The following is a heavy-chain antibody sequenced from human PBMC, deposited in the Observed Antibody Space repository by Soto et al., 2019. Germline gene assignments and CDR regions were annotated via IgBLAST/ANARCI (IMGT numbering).Heavy chain of an antibody. V-gene: IGHV4-59*01. CDR3: ARGTDYYDSSGYDY. CDR2: IYYSGST. CDR1: GGSISSYY. Sequence: SETLSLTCTVSGGSISSYYWSWIRQPPGKGLEWIGYIYYSGSTNYNPCLKSRVTISVDTSKNQFSMKLSSVTAADTAVYYCARGTDYYDSSGYDYWGQGTLVTVSS. D-gene: IGHD3-22*01. J-gene: IGHJ4*02.